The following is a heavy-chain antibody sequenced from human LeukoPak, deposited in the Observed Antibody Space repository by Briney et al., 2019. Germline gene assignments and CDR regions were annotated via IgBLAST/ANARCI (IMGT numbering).Heavy chain of an antibody. CDR3: ASSSNSGWYPQPLFDP. D-gene: IGHD6-19*01. Sequence: SETLSLTCTVSGGSISSYYWSWIRQPPGKGLEWIGEIYHSGSTNYNPSLKSRVTISVDKSKNQFSLKLSSVTAADTAVYYCASSSNSGWYPQPLFDPWGQGTLVTVSS. J-gene: IGHJ5*02. CDR1: GGSISSYY. V-gene: IGHV4-59*12. CDR2: IYHSGST.